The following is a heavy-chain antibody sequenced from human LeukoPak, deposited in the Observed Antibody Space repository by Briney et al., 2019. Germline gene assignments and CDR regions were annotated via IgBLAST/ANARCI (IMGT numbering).Heavy chain of an antibody. J-gene: IGHJ4*02. D-gene: IGHD1-26*01. CDR2: ISGSGRSA. CDR1: GFTFSSNA. Sequence: PGGSLRLSCVASGFTFSSNAMSWVRQAPGKGLEWVSGISGSGRSAYYADSVKGRFTISRDNSKNTRYLQMTSLRAEDTVVYYCAQDRGIVGATKRVDYWGQGALVTVSS. CDR3: AQDRGIVGATKRVDY. V-gene: IGHV3-23*01.